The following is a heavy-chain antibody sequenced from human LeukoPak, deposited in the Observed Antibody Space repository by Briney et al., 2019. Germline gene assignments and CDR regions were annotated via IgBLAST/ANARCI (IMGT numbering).Heavy chain of an antibody. J-gene: IGHJ4*02. D-gene: IGHD1-1*01. V-gene: IGHV3-7*01. Sequence: DSVKGRFTISRDNAKNSLYLQMNNLRAEDTAVYYCASGARTGYWGQGTLVTVSS. CDR3: ASGARTGY.